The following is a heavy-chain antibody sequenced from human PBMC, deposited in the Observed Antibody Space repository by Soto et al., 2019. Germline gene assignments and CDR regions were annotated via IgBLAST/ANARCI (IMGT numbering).Heavy chain of an antibody. CDR1: GFTFSGSA. CDR2: IRSKANSYAT. CDR3: TSSALIDYYYYYGMDV. J-gene: IGHJ6*02. V-gene: IGHV3-73*02. Sequence: EVQLVESGGGLVQPGGSLKLSCAASGFTFSGSAMHCVRQASGKGLEWVGRIRSKANSYATAYAASVKGRFTISRDDSKNTAYLQMNSLKTEDTAVYYCTSSALIDYYYYYGMDVWGQGTTVTVSS. D-gene: IGHD3-22*01.